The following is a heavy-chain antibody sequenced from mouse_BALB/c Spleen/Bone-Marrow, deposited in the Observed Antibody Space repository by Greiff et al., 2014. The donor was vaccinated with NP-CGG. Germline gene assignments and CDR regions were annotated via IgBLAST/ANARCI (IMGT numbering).Heavy chain of an antibody. CDR3: ARGMVTTSYWYFDV. V-gene: IGHV1-39*01. Sequence: EVKLVESGPELEKPGASVRISCKASGYSFTGYNMNWVKQSIGKSLEWIGNIDPYYGGTIYNQNFEGKATLTVDKSSSTAYMQLKSLTSEDSAVYFCARGMVTTSYWYFDVWGAGTTVTVSS. D-gene: IGHD2-1*01. CDR2: IDPYYGGT. J-gene: IGHJ1*01. CDR1: GYSFTGYN.